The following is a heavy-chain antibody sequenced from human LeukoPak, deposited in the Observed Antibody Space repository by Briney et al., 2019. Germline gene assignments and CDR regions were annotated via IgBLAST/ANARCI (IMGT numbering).Heavy chain of an antibody. Sequence: SETLSLTCTVSGGSISSSNYYWGWIRQPPGKGLEWIGSIYYSGSTYYNPSLKSRVTISVDTSKNQFSLKLNFVTAADTAVYYCARLRPMADYWGQGTLVTVSS. J-gene: IGHJ4*02. CDR2: IYYSGST. D-gene: IGHD2-8*01. CDR3: ARLRPMADY. V-gene: IGHV4-39*01. CDR1: GGSISSSNYY.